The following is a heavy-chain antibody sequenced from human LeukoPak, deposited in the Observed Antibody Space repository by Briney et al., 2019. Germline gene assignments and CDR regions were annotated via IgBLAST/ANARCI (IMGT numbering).Heavy chain of an antibody. Sequence: SETLSLTCAVYGGSFSGYYWSWIRQPPGKGLEWIGEINHSGSTNYNPSLKSRVTISVDTSKNQFSLKLSSVTAADTAVYYCARGLGTVLRYFDWLPPFDYWGQGTLVTVSS. CDR3: ARGLGTVLRYFDWLPPFDY. CDR2: INHSGST. D-gene: IGHD3-9*01. J-gene: IGHJ4*02. V-gene: IGHV4-34*01. CDR1: GGSFSGYY.